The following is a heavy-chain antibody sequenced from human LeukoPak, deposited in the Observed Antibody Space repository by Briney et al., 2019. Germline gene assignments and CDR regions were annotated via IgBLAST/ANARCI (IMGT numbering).Heavy chain of an antibody. CDR2: IYYSGST. Sequence: SETLSLTCTVSGGSISSSSYYWGWIRQPPGKGLEWIGSIYYSGSTYYNPSLKSRVTISVDTSKNQFSLKLSSVTAADTAVYYCARGSRPARLTIFGVVREPSYYYYYYMDVWGKGTTVTVSS. V-gene: IGHV4-39*01. D-gene: IGHD3-3*01. CDR3: ARGSRPARLTIFGVVREPSYYYYYYMDV. CDR1: GGSISSSSYY. J-gene: IGHJ6*03.